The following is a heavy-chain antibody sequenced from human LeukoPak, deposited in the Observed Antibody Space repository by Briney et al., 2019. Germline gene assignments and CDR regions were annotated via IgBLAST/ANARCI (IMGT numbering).Heavy chain of an antibody. CDR3: AADRFVGATTGPGVFDY. Sequence: GASVNVSCKASGYTFTSNAMHWVRQASGQRLEGMGWINAGNGNTKYSQKFQGRVTITRDTSASTAYMELSSLRSEDTAVYYCAADRFVGATTGPGVFDYWGQGTLVTVSS. J-gene: IGHJ4*02. V-gene: IGHV1-3*01. CDR2: INAGNGNT. CDR1: GYTFTSNA. D-gene: IGHD1-26*01.